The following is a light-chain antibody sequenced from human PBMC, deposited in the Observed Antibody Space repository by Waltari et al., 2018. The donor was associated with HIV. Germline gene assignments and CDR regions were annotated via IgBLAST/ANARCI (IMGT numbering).Light chain of an antibody. CDR3: ATWDDSLSGHVV. Sequence: QSVLTQPPSVSGTPGQRVTFSCSGRSSNIGTNYVCWYQQLPGTAPKLLIYANTQRPSGVPDRFSGSKSGTSASLSISGLRSEDEADYYCATWDDSLSGHVVFGGGTKLTVL. CDR2: ANT. V-gene: IGLV1-47*01. CDR1: SSNIGTNY. J-gene: IGLJ2*01.